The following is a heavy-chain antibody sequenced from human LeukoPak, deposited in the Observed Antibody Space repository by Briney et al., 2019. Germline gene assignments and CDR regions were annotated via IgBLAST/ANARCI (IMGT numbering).Heavy chain of an antibody. V-gene: IGHV4-59*01. D-gene: IGHD4-23*01. CDR1: GGSISSYY. J-gene: IGHJ3*02. Sequence: SETLSLTCTVSGGSISSYYWSWIRQPPGKGLGWIGYIYYSGSTNYNPSLKSRVTISVDTSKNQFSLKLSSVTAADTAVYYCAKEVDPGGSGAFDIWGQGTMVTVSS. CDR2: IYYSGST. CDR3: AKEVDPGGSGAFDI.